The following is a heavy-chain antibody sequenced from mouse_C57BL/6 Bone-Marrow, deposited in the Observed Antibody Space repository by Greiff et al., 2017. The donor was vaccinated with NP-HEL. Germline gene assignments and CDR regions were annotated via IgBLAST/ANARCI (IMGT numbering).Heavy chain of an antibody. J-gene: IGHJ2*01. CDR3: ARYDYDGYFDY. D-gene: IGHD2-4*01. CDR2: ISYSGST. CDR1: GYSITSDY. Sequence: EVKLMESGPGLAKPSQTLSLTCSVTGYSITSDYWNWIRKFPGNKLEYMGYISYSGSTSSNPSLKSRISITRDTSKNQYYLQLNAVTTEDTATDYCARYDYDGYFDYWGQGTTLTVSS. V-gene: IGHV3-8*01.